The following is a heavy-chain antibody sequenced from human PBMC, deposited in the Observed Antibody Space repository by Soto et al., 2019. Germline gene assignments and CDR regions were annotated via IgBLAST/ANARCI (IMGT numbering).Heavy chain of an antibody. J-gene: IGHJ5*02. Sequence: SETLSLTCTVSCGSLTSNSYYWGWIRQPPGKGLEWIGSFYYSQSTYFNPSLKSRVTISVDTSKNQFSLKLSSVTAADTAVYYCARGGIAAVLGWFDPWGQGTLVTVSS. D-gene: IGHD6-13*01. CDR2: FYYSQST. CDR1: CGSLTSNSYY. V-gene: IGHV4-39*07. CDR3: ARGGIAAVLGWFDP.